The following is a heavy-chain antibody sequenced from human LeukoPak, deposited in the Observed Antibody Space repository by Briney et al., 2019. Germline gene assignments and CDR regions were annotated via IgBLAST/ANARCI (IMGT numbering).Heavy chain of an antibody. J-gene: IGHJ4*02. V-gene: IGHV5-51*01. Sequence: GESLKISCKGSGYSFTTYWTGWVRQMPGKGLEWMGIIYPGDSDTRYSPSFQGQVTTSADKSISTAYLQWSSLKASDTAMYYCARQGTTTSWYYFDFWGQGTLVTVSS. CDR1: GYSFTTYW. D-gene: IGHD1-7*01. CDR2: IYPGDSDT. CDR3: ARQGTTTSWYYFDF.